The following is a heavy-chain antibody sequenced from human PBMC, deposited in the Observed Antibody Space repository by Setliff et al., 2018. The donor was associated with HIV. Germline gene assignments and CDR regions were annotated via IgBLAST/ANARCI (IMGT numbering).Heavy chain of an antibody. Sequence: PGESLKISCKGSGYNFANYWIAWVRQVPGKGLEWMGIIYPTDSDTRYSPSFQGQVTISADTSISTAYLQWSSLKASDTAVYYCSRASDPSHRMPPTNYYYYMDVWGKGTKVT. J-gene: IGHJ6*03. CDR1: GYNFANYW. CDR2: IYPTDSDT. D-gene: IGHD2-2*01. V-gene: IGHV5-51*01. CDR3: SRASDPSHRMPPTNYYYYMDV.